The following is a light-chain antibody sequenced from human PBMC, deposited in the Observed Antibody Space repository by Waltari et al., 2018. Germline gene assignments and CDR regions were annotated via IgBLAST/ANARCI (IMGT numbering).Light chain of an antibody. V-gene: IGLV2-14*01. CDR1: SPYIGGFDS. CDR2: NVN. CDR3: NSYTSRSTMI. Sequence: SALTQPASVSGSPGSSIPIPFTGSSPYIGGFDSVPWYRQDPGKAPKLIIHNVNKRPSGVSDRFSGSKSGNTASLTISGLQAEDEAHYFCNSYTSRSTMIFGGGTTLTV. J-gene: IGLJ2*01.